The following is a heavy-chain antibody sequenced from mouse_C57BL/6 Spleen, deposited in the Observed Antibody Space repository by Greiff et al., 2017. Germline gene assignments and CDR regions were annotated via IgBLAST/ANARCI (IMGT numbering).Heavy chain of an antibody. D-gene: IGHD2-3*01. CDR3: ARDYDGYRVFAY. J-gene: IGHJ3*01. CDR1: GYAFSSYW. V-gene: IGHV1-80*01. CDR2: IYPGDGDT. Sequence: LVESGAELVKPGASVKISCKASGYAFSSYWMNWVKQRPGKGLEGIGQIYPGDGDTNYNGKFKGKATLTADKSSSTAYMQLSSLTSEDSAVYFCARDYDGYRVFAYWGQGTLVTVSA.